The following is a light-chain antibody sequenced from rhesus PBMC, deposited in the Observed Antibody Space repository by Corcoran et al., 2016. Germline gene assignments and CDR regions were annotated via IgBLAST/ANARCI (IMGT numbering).Light chain of an antibody. J-gene: IGKJ2*01. CDR3: QKYNSDPYS. CDR2: YAS. CDR1: QGISSY. Sequence: DIQMTQSPSSLSASVGDRVTITCRASQGISSYLAWYQQNTGKAPKPLNYYASNLESGVTSRLSGSGAGTEFNLTSSSLQPEDFATDSCQKYNSDPYSFGQGTKVEI. V-gene: IGKV1-37*01.